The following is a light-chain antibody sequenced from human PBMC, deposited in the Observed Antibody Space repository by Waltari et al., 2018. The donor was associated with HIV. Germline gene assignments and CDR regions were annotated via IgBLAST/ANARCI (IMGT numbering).Light chain of an antibody. CDR1: SANIGNND. CDR2: MNN. V-gene: IGLV1-44*01. CDR3: ATWDDSLNGV. J-gene: IGLJ3*02. Sequence: QSVLTQPPSASGTPGQTVIISCSGNSANIGNNDVTWYQHFPVLAPRLLVYMNNYRPSGVPDRFSGSRSGTSASLIIACLQSEDEANYYCATWDDSLNGVFGGGTKLTVL.